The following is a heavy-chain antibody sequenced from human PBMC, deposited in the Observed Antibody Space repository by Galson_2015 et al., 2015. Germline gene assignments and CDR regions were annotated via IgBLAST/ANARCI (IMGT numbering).Heavy chain of an antibody. V-gene: IGHV3-74*01. CDR1: GFIFRDYW. D-gene: IGHD1-1*01. CDR2: VDGDGGRA. Sequence: SLRLSCAASGFIFRDYWMHWVRQPPGKGLEWVSGVDGDGGRADFSDSVKGRFTISRDYATNTMYMQMERVTADDAGTYFCAKEGMRYQLNRPYNNLGMDGWGQGTTVSVAS. CDR3: AKEGMRYQLNRPYNNLGMDG. J-gene: IGHJ6*02.